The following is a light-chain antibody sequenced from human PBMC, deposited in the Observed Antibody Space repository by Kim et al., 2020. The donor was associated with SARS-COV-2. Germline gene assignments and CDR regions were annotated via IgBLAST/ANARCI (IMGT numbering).Light chain of an antibody. V-gene: IGLV1-40*01. CDR3: QSYDSSLSGSV. CDR2: GSS. J-gene: IGLJ2*01. CDR1: SSNIGAGYE. Sequence: KVTITSTESSSNIGAGYEVRWNRQLPRTAHKLLVYGSSNRPSGVPDRFSGSKSGTSASLAITELQAEDEADYYCQSYDSSLSGSVFGGGTKLTVL.